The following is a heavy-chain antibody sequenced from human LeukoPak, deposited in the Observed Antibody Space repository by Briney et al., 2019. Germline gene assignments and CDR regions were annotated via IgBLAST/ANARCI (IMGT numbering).Heavy chain of an antibody. Sequence: SETLSLTCTVSGGSISSGSYYWSWIRQPAGKGLEWIGRIYTSGSTNYNPSLKSRVTISVDTSKNQFSLKLSSVTAADTAVYYCARAGYCSGGSCYGYHYYYGMDVWGQGTTVTVSS. J-gene: IGHJ6*02. CDR3: ARAGYCSGGSCYGYHYYYGMDV. D-gene: IGHD2-15*01. V-gene: IGHV4-61*02. CDR2: IYTSGST. CDR1: GGSISSGSYY.